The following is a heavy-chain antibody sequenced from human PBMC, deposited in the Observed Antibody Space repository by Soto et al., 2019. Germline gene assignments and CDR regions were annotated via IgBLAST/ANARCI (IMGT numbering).Heavy chain of an antibody. CDR2: IYHSGST. J-gene: IGHJ4*02. Sequence: PSETLSLTCAVSGGSISSGGYSWSWIRQPPGKGLEWIGYIYHSGSTYYNPSLKSRVTISVDRSKNQFSLKLSSVTAADTAVYHCARAVKLWSGYFFDYWGQGTLVTVSS. V-gene: IGHV4-30-2*01. CDR1: GGSISSGGYS. CDR3: ARAVKLWSGYFFDY. D-gene: IGHD3-3*01.